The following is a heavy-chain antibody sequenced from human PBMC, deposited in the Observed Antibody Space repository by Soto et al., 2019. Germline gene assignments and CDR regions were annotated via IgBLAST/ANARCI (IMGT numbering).Heavy chain of an antibody. D-gene: IGHD5-18*01. CDR2: IYYSGTT. CDR3: GGYGYGYYYYGTDL. Sequence: PSETLSLTCTVSGGSIGSSTYYWGWIRQPPGKGLEWIGSIYYSGTTYYSPALKSRVTISVDTSKNEFSLKMYSVTAADTATYYCGGYGYGYYYYGTDLWGQGTTVTVSS. J-gene: IGHJ6*02. V-gene: IGHV4-39*01. CDR1: GGSIGSSTYY.